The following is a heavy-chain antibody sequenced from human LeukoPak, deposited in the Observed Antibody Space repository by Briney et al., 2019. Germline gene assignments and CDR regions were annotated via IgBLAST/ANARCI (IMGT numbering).Heavy chain of an antibody. CDR2: MSSSDDGR. J-gene: IGHJ4*02. D-gene: IGHD2-15*01. CDR1: GFTFSSYA. CDR3: AKAPVTSCRGAFCYPFDY. V-gene: IGHV3-23*01. Sequence: GSLRLSCAASGFTFSSYAMSWVRQAPGKGLEWVSAMSSSDDGRYYAASVRGRFTISRDTSRSTLYLQMNSLRAEDAAVYYCAKAPVTSCRGAFCYPFDYWGQGTLVTVSS.